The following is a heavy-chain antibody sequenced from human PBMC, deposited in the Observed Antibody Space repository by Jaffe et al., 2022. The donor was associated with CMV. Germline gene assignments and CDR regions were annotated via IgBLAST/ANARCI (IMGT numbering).Heavy chain of an antibody. V-gene: IGHV4-39*01. CDR2: IYYSGST. CDR1: GGSISSSSYY. Sequence: QLQLQESGPGLVKPSETLSLTCTVSGGSISSSSYYWGWIRQPPGKGLEWIGSIYYSGSTYYNPSLKSRVTISVDTSKNQFSLKLSSVTAADTAVYYCAGPLLDGYNYERPWGYWGQGTLVTVSS. D-gene: IGHD5-12*01. CDR3: AGPLLDGYNYERPWGY. J-gene: IGHJ4*02.